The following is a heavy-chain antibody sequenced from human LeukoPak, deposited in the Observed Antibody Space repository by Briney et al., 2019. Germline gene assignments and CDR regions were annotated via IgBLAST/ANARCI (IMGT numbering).Heavy chain of an antibody. CDR1: GFTFSSYP. D-gene: IGHD3-22*01. CDR3: AREGSSGYYPY. J-gene: IGHJ4*02. V-gene: IGHV3-30-3*01. Sequence: GGSLRLSCAASGFTFSSYPMHWVRLAPGKGLEWVGVISYDGSEKHYADPVKGRFTISRDNSKNTLYLQMNSLRAEDTAVYYCAREGSSGYYPYWGQGILVIVSS. CDR2: ISYDGSEK.